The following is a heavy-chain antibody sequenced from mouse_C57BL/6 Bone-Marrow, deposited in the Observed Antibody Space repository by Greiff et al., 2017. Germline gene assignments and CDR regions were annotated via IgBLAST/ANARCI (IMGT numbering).Heavy chain of an antibody. CDR2: ISYSGST. J-gene: IGHJ2*01. CDR1: GYSITSDY. CDR3: ARFYSNYDY. D-gene: IGHD2-5*01. Sequence: EVKLMESGPGLAKPSPTLSLPCSVTGYSITSDYWNWIRKFPGNKLEYMGYISYSGSTYYNPSLKSRISITRETSKNQYSLQLTSVTTEDTATYYCARFYSNYDYWGQGTTLTVSA. V-gene: IGHV3-8*01.